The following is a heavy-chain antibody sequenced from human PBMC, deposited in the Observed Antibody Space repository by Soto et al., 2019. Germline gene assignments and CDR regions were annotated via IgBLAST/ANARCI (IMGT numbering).Heavy chain of an antibody. CDR1: GFTFSNAW. V-gene: IGHV3-15*01. CDR2: IKSKTDGGTT. Sequence: PGGSLRLSCAASGFTFSNAWMTWVRQAPGKGLEWVGRIKSKTDGGTTDYAAPVKGRFTISRDDSKDTLYLQMNTLKTEDTAVYYCTTDSWYYYDIMGYRSLPMPSDFWGQATLVTVSS. CDR3: TTDSWYYYDIMGYRSLPMPSDF. D-gene: IGHD3-22*01. J-gene: IGHJ4*02.